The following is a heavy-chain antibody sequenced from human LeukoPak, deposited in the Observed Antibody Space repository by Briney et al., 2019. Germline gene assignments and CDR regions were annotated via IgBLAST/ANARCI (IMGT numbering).Heavy chain of an antibody. D-gene: IGHD2-2*01. V-gene: IGHV1-2*02. Sequence: ASVKVSCKGSGYPFTSTAFYMHWVRQAPGRGLEWMAWVNPSSGGTNWAQKFQGRVTMTSDAPISTAYMELSGLTSDDTAVYYCARRPAPRTWFDSWGQGTLVTVSS. J-gene: IGHJ5*01. CDR3: ARRPAPRTWFDS. CDR1: GYPFTSTAFY. CDR2: VNPSSGGT.